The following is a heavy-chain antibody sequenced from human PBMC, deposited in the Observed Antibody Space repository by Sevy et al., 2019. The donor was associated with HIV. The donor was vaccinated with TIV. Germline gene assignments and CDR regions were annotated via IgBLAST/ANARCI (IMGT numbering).Heavy chain of an antibody. CDR2: IKSKTDCGTT. Sequence: GGSLRLSCAASGFTFSNAWMSWVRQAPGKGLEWVGRIKSKTDCGTTDHDAPVKGRFTISRDDSKNTLYLQMNSLKTEDTAVYYCTKQVRTIFGVSMGPFDYWGQGTLVTVSS. CDR1: GFTFSNAW. D-gene: IGHD3-3*02. CDR3: TKQVRTIFGVSMGPFDY. V-gene: IGHV3-15*01. J-gene: IGHJ4*02.